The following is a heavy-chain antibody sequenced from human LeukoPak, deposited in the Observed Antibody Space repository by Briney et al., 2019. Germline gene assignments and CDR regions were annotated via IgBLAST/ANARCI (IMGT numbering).Heavy chain of an antibody. D-gene: IGHD6-19*01. V-gene: IGHV3-11*05. CDR2: ISSSSSYT. CDR3: AKDKGQGSGSTDY. J-gene: IGHJ4*02. CDR1: GFTFSDYY. Sequence: GGSLRLSCAASGFTFSDYYMSWIRQAPGKGLEWVSYISSSSSYTNYADSVKGRFTITRDNSKNTLYLQMNSLRAEDTAVYYCAKDKGQGSGSTDYWGQGTLVTVSS.